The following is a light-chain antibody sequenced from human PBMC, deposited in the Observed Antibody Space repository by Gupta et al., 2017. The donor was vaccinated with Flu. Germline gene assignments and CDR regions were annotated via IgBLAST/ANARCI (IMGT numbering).Light chain of an antibody. CDR2: DND. CDR1: HIGSQI. V-gene: IGLV3-21*02. Sequence: SYVLTLPPSVSAPPGQTPRITCGGHHIGSQIVHWYQQRPGQAPVLVVYDNDDRPSGIPERFAGSNSGNTATLTIRRVEAEDEADYYCQVWDGNSDHYVFGSGTKVTVL. J-gene: IGLJ1*01. CDR3: QVWDGNSDHYV.